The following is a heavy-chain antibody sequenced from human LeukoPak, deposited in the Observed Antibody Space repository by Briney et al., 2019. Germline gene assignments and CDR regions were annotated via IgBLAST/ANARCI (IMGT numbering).Heavy chain of an antibody. CDR1: GDSITNSY. Sequence: SETLSLICTVSGDSITNSYWSWVRQPPGNGLEWIGYVHYSGSINYSPSLKNRLTMSVDTSRSHFSQRLTSVTAADTAVYYCARLRPLERVSSYYYHAMDVWGQGTTVTVSS. V-gene: IGHV4-59*08. CDR3: ARLRPLERVSSYYYHAMDV. J-gene: IGHJ6*02. CDR2: VHYSGSI. D-gene: IGHD3-10*01.